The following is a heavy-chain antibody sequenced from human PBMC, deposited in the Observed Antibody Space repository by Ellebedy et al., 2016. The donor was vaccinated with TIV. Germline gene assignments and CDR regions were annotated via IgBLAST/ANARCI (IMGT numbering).Heavy chain of an antibody. V-gene: IGHV4-30-2*01. CDR2: IYHSGKT. D-gene: IGHD3-22*01. Sequence: SETLSLTXAVSGDSISSGGYSWSWIRQPPGKGLEWIGYIYHSGKTYYNPSLKSRVTISVDRPKNQFSVRLNSVTAADTAVYYCARVRNYYDSSGYYWPYNWFVPWGQGTLVTVSS. CDR3: ARVRNYYDSSGYYWPYNWFVP. CDR1: GDSISSGGYS. J-gene: IGHJ5*02.